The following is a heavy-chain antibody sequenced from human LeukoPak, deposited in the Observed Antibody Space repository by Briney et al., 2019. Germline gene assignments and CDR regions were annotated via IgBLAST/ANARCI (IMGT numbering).Heavy chain of an antibody. D-gene: IGHD3-22*01. CDR2: ISGSGDNT. CDR3: AKGSYYDSSGSFYFVY. CDR1: GFSFSSYA. J-gene: IGHJ4*02. V-gene: IGHV3-23*01. Sequence: GGSPRLSCAASGFSFSSYAMSWVRQAPGKGLEWVSGISGSGDNTYYADSVKGRFTISRDNSKNTLYVQVNSLGTEDTAAYYCAKGSYYDSSGSFYFVYWGQGTLVTVSS.